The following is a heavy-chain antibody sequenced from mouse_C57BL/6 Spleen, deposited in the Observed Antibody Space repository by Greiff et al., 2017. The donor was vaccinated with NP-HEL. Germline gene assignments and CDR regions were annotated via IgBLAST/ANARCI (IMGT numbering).Heavy chain of an antibody. CDR3: ARWVYDGYYDY. J-gene: IGHJ2*01. V-gene: IGHV1-64*01. CDR1: GYTFTSYW. D-gene: IGHD2-3*01. CDR2: IHPNSGST. Sequence: QVQLQQPGAELVKPGASVKLSCKASGYTFTSYWMHWVKQRPGQGLEWIGMIHPNSGSTNYNEKFKSKATLTVDKSSSTAYMQLSSLTSEDSAVYYCARWVYDGYYDYWGQGTTLTVSS.